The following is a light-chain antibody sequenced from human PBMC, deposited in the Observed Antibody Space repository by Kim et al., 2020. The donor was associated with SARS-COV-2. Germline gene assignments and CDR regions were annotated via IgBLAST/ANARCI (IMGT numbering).Light chain of an antibody. V-gene: IGKV3-20*01. CDR3: HQYGSSPLT. CDR2: AAS. J-gene: IGKJ1*01. CDR1: QMVSGNF. Sequence: EMVLTQSPGTLSLSPGERATLSCWATQMVSGNFLAWYQQKPGQAPRLLIYAASSRAAGIPARFSGHGSGTDFTLTISRLEPEDFAVYYCHQYGSSPLTFGQGTKVDI.